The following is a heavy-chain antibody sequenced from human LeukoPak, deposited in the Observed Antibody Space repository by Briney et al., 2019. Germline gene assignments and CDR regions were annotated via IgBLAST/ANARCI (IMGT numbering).Heavy chain of an antibody. D-gene: IGHD3-3*01. Sequence: PSETLSLTCAVYSGSFSGYYWSWIRQPPGKGLEWIGEINHSGTTKYNPSLKSRGTISVDTSKNQFSLKLSSVTAADTAVYYCARASRITILGVVITPTPTFDYWGQGTLVTVSS. CDR3: ARASRITILGVVITPTPTFDY. V-gene: IGHV4-34*01. CDR2: INHSGTT. CDR1: SGSFSGYY. J-gene: IGHJ4*02.